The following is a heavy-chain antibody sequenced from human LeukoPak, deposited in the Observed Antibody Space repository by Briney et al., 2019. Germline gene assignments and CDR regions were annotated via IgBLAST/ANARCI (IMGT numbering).Heavy chain of an antibody. CDR2: INHSGST. CDR3: ARGGPRSWAGSYYDY. Sequence: SSETLSLTCAVYGGSFSGYYWSWIRQPPGKGLEWIGEINHSGSTNYNPSLKSRVTISVDRSKNQFSLKLSSVTAADTAVYYCARGGPRSWAGSYYDYWGQGTLVTVSS. CDR1: GGSFSGYY. D-gene: IGHD3-10*01. J-gene: IGHJ4*02. V-gene: IGHV4-34*01.